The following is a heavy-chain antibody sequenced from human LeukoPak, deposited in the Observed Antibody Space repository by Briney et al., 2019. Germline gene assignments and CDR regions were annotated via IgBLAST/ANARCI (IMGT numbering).Heavy chain of an antibody. CDR3: ATPGHYYGSGSYYNRWFDP. Sequence: GASVKVSCKVSGYTLTELSMHWVRQAPGKGLEWMGGFDPEDGETIYAQKFQGRVTMTEDTSTDTAYMELSSLRSEDTAVYYCATPGHYYGSGSYYNRWFDPWGQGTLVTVSS. J-gene: IGHJ5*02. D-gene: IGHD3-10*01. CDR2: FDPEDGET. CDR1: GYTLTELS. V-gene: IGHV1-24*01.